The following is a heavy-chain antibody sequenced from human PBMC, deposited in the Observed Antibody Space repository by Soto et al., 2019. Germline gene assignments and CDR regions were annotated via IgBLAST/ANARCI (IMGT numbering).Heavy chain of an antibody. V-gene: IGHV4-34*01. Sequence: QVQLQQWGAGLVKPSETLSLSCAVYGQSFSGHSWAWIRQPPGKGLEWIGEINKSGSTYYNPSLKSRVTISTDTSKNQFSLKLSSVSAADTAAYFCARGSGIVALPGELEDVKYDYWGQGTLANVSS. CDR2: INKSGST. CDR1: GQSFSGHS. CDR3: ARGSGIVALPGELEDVKYDY. J-gene: IGHJ4*02. D-gene: IGHD1-1*01.